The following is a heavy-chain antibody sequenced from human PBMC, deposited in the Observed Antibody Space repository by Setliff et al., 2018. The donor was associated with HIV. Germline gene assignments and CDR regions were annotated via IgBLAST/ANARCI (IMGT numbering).Heavy chain of an antibody. CDR3: ARGAELLWFGELHNIPYFDY. Sequence: ASETLSLTCTVSGGSISSYYWSWIRQPPGKGLEWIGYIYYSGSTNYNPSLKSRVTISVDTSKNQFSLKLSSATAADTAVYYCARGAELLWFGELHNIPYFDYWGQGTPVTVSS. J-gene: IGHJ4*02. V-gene: IGHV4-59*01. D-gene: IGHD3-10*01. CDR1: GGSISSYY. CDR2: IYYSGST.